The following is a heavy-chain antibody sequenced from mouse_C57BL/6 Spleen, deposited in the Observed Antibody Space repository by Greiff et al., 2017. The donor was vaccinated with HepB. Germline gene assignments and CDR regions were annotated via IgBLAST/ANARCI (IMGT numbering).Heavy chain of an antibody. Sequence: EVKLVESGGGLVKPGGSLKLSCAASGFTFSSYTMSWVRQTPEKRLEWVATISGGGGNTYYPDSVKGRFTISRDNAKNTLYLQMSSLRSEDTALYYCARQYYCGSKAWFAYWGQGTLVTVSA. V-gene: IGHV5-9*01. CDR2: ISGGGGNT. CDR3: ARQYYCGSKAWFAY. J-gene: IGHJ3*01. D-gene: IGHD1-1*01. CDR1: GFTFSSYT.